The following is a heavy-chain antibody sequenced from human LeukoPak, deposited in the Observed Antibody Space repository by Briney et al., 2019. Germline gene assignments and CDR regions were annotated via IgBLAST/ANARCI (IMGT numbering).Heavy chain of an antibody. J-gene: IGHJ4*02. CDR3: ARDAERWLRGNDY. V-gene: IGHV1-46*01. CDR2: INPSGCST. CDR1: GYTFTSYY. Sequence: ASVKVSCKASGYTFTSYYMHWVRQAPGQGLEWMGIINPSGCSTSYAQKFQGRVTMHRDTSTSTVYMELSSLRSEDTAVYYCARDAERWLRGNDYWGQGTLVTVSS. D-gene: IGHD5-12*01.